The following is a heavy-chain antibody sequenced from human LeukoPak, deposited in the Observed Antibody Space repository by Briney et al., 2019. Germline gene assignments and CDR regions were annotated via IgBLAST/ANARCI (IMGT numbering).Heavy chain of an antibody. Sequence: ASVNVSCKASGYTFTSYGIIWVRQAPGRGREGMGWISDYKGNTNYAQKLQHRVTMTTDTSTSTAYMERRSLSSDDTAVYYCARASGGDYGGFDYWGQGTLVTVSS. CDR3: ARASGGDYGGFDY. CDR2: ISDYKGNT. V-gene: IGHV1-18*01. J-gene: IGHJ4*02. CDR1: GYTFTSYG. D-gene: IGHD4-17*01.